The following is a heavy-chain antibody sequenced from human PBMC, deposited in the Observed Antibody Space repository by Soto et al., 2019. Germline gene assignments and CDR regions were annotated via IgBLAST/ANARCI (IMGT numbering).Heavy chain of an antibody. J-gene: IGHJ4*02. V-gene: IGHV4-39*01. CDR3: ARRGGAARPGGPIDY. CDR2: IYYSGST. D-gene: IGHD6-6*01. Sequence: QLQLQESGPGLVKPSETLSLTCTVSGGSISSSSYYWGWIRQPPGKGLEWIGSIYYSGSTYYNPSLKSRVTISVDTSKNQFSLKLSSVTAADTAVYYCARRGGAARPGGPIDYWGQGTLVTVSS. CDR1: GGSISSSSYY.